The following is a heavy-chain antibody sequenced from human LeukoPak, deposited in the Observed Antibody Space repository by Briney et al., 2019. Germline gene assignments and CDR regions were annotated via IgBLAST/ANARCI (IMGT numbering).Heavy chain of an antibody. V-gene: IGHV4-34*01. D-gene: IGHD3-16*01. CDR3: ARGSLLGY. J-gene: IGHJ4*02. CDR1: GGSFSGYY. Sequence: SETLSLTCAVYGGSFSGYYWSWIRQPPGKGLEWIGKINHSGSTNYNPSLKSRVTISVDTSKNQFSLKLSSVTAADTAVYYCARGSLLGYWGQGTLVTVSS. CDR2: INHSGST.